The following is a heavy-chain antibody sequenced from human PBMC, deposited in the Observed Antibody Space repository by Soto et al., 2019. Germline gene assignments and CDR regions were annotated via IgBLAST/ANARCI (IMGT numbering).Heavy chain of an antibody. CDR3: ARLVDTARVTDRECGPYYYYGMDV. V-gene: IGHV1-69*01. Sequence: QVQLVKSGAEVKKPGSSVKVSCKAPGGTFSSYAISWVRQAPGQGLEWMGGIIPIFGTANYAQKFQGTVTIPTVECTNTAYMELSRLRSEYTDESYCARLVDTARVTDRECGPYYYYGMDVWGQGTTVTVSS. CDR1: GGTFSSYA. J-gene: IGHJ6*02. D-gene: IGHD5-18*01. CDR2: IIPIFGTA.